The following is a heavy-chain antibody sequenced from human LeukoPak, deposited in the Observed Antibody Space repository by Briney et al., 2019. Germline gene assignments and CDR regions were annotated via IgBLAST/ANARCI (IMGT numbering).Heavy chain of an antibody. D-gene: IGHD5-24*01. Sequence: ASVTVSFKASGGTFSSYAISWVRQAPGQGLEWMGRIIPIFGIANYAQKFQGRVTITADKSTSTAYMELSSLRSEDTAVYYCARETRDGYNRWGQGTLVTVSS. J-gene: IGHJ4*02. CDR1: GGTFSSYA. CDR2: IIPIFGIA. V-gene: IGHV1-69*10. CDR3: ARETRDGYNR.